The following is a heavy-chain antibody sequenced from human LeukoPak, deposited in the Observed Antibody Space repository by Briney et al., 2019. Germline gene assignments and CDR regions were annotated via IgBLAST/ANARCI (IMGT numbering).Heavy chain of an antibody. J-gene: IGHJ3*01. CDR1: GFNFGDNS. CDR2: IRSKANGATT. D-gene: IGHD7-27*01. Sequence: GGSLRLSCTGSGFNFGDNSVGWFHQAPGKGLEWVGFIRSKANGATTEYAASVKGGITISRDDSKSIAYLHMNSLKTEDTAVYYCAAPSNWGRYGTFDVWGQGAMVTVSS. V-gene: IGHV3-49*03. CDR3: AAPSNWGRYGTFDV.